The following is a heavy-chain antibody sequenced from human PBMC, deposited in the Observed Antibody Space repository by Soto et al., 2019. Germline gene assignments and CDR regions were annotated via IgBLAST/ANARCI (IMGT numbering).Heavy chain of an antibody. V-gene: IGHV3-7*01. Sequence: EVQLVESGGGLVQSGVSLRLSCAASGFTFSTYWMSWVRQPPGKGLEWVANIKQDGSEIDYVDSLRGRFTLSRDNAKNSHYLQMNSLRAEDTAVYYCARIGYRSSTFDYWGQGTLVIVSS. CDR2: IKQDGSEI. J-gene: IGHJ4*02. CDR3: ARIGYRSSTFDY. D-gene: IGHD6-6*01. CDR1: GFTFSTYW.